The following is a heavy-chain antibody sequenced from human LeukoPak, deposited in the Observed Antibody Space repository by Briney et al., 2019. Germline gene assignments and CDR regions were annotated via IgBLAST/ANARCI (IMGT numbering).Heavy chain of an antibody. D-gene: IGHD5-12*01. CDR3: AGLRSGYDCYFDY. J-gene: IGHJ4*02. CDR2: IYYSGRT. V-gene: IGHV4-30-4*08. CDR1: GGSISSGDHF. Sequence: SQTLSLTCTVSGGSISSGDHFWSWIRQPPGKGLECIGYIYYSGRTYYNPSLKSRLTISVDTSKNQFSLKLSSVTAADTAVYYCAGLRSGYDCYFDYWGQGTLVTVSS.